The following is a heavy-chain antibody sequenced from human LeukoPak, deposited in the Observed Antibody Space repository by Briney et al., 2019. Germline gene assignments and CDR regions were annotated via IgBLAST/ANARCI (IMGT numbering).Heavy chain of an antibody. CDR2: ISGSGGST. J-gene: IGHJ4*02. D-gene: IGHD6-19*01. CDR3: AKDRDSSGWYVRGY. Sequence: GGSLRLSCAASGFTFSSYAMSWVRQAPGKGLEWVSAISGSGGSTYYADSVKGRFTISRDNSKNTLYLQMNSLRAEDTAVCYCAKDRDSSGWYVRGYWGQGTLVTVSS. V-gene: IGHV3-23*01. CDR1: GFTFSSYA.